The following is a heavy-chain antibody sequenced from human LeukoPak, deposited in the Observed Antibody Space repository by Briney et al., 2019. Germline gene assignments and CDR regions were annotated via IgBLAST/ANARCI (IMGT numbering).Heavy chain of an antibody. D-gene: IGHD1-26*01. J-gene: IGHJ4*02. CDR2: INHSGST. CDR1: GGSVSGYY. CDR3: ARDGVGATTD. Sequence: SETLSLTCAVYGGSVSGYYWSWIRQPPGKGLEWIGEINHSGSTNYNPSLKSRVTISVDTSKNQFSLKLSSVTAADTAVYYCARDGVGATTDWGQGTLVTVSS. V-gene: IGHV4-34*01.